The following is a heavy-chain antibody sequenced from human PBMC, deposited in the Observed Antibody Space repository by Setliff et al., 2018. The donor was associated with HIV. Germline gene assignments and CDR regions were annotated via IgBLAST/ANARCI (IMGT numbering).Heavy chain of an antibody. CDR1: GDSISSDGYY. CDR3: ARLGEHDTGDLDV. V-gene: IGHV4-61*09. D-gene: IGHD1-1*01. Sequence: KTSETLSLTCKVSGDSISSDGYYWTWIRKPAGKGLEWIGHIYTSGNTNYNPSLKSRVSISVATSKNQFFLTLTSVTAADSAVYYCARLGEHDTGDLDVWGKGTTVTVSS. J-gene: IGHJ6*04. CDR2: IYTSGNT.